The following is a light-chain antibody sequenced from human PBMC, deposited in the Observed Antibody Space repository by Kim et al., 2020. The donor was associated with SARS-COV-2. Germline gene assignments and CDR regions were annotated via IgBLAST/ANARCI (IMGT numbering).Light chain of an antibody. Sequence: AVGDRVHLTWRASQGISNYLAWYQQKPGKVPKLLIYAASTLQSGVPSRFSGSGSGTDFTLTISSLQPEDGATYFCQKYNSAPPITVGQGTRLEIK. CDR3: QKYNSAPPIT. V-gene: IGKV1-27*01. CDR2: AAS. J-gene: IGKJ5*01. CDR1: QGISNY.